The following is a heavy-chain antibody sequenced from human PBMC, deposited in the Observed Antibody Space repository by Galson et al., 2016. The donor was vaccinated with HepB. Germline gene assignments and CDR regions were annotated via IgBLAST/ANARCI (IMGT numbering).Heavy chain of an antibody. CDR1: GCTFSNYG. Sequence: SVKVSCKASGCTFSNYGIHWVRQAPGQGLDWMGWINAGNGYTKYSQKFQGRVTITRDTSASTAYMELSSLRYEDTAVYYCARGASYGSGGYYTWFDPWGQGTLVTVSS. CDR2: INAGNGYT. V-gene: IGHV1-3*01. J-gene: IGHJ5*02. CDR3: ARGASYGSGGYYTWFDP. D-gene: IGHD3-10*01.